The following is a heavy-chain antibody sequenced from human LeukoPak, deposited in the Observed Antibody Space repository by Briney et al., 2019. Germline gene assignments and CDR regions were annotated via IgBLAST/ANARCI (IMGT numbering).Heavy chain of an antibody. D-gene: IGHD1-1*01. CDR2: IIPIFGTA. Sequence: VASVKVSCKASGGTFSSYAISWVRQAPGQGLEWMGGIIPIFGTANYAQKFQGRVTITTDESTSTAYIELSSLRSEDTAVYYCASGALQGPVDYWGQGTLVTVSS. J-gene: IGHJ4*02. CDR1: GGTFSSYA. V-gene: IGHV1-69*05. CDR3: ASGALQGPVDY.